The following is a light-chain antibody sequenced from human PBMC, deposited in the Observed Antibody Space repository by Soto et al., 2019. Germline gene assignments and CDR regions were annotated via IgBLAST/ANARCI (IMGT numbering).Light chain of an antibody. CDR3: QHQKT. CDR1: QPVSSG. J-gene: IGKJ1*01. CDR2: QTS. Sequence: DIQMTQSPATLSAAVGDRVTITCRASQPVSSGLAWYQQKPRKAPKLLIYQTSTLESGVPSRFRGSGSGTEFTLTISSLQPDDFATYFCQHQKTFGQGTKVEIK. V-gene: IGKV1-5*03.